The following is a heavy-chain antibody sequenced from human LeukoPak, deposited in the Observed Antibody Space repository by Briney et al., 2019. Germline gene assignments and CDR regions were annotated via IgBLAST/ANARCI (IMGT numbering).Heavy chain of an antibody. CDR3: ARTYSIAVAGYFDY. Sequence: PGGSLRLSCAASGFTFSSYAMHWVRQAPGKGLEWVAVILYDGSNKYYADSVKGRFTISRDNSKNTLYLQMNSLRAEDTAVYYCARTYSIAVAGYFDYWGQGTLVTVSS. V-gene: IGHV3-30*04. CDR2: ILYDGSNK. CDR1: GFTFSSYA. D-gene: IGHD6-19*01. J-gene: IGHJ4*02.